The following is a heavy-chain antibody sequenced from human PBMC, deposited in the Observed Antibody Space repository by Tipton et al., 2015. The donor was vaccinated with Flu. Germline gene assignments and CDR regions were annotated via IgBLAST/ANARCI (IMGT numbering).Heavy chain of an antibody. CDR2: IYYSGTT. Sequence: GLVKPSETLSLTCTVSGGSVSSSGNYWSWIRQPPGKGLEWIGYIYYSGTTNYSPSLKSRVTISLDTSKNHFSLRLTSVTAADTAVYYCARHDTTMTTGNFDYWGQGALVTVSS. D-gene: IGHD4-17*01. CDR3: ARHDTTMTTGNFDY. V-gene: IGHV4-61*03. CDR1: GGSVSSSGNY. J-gene: IGHJ4*02.